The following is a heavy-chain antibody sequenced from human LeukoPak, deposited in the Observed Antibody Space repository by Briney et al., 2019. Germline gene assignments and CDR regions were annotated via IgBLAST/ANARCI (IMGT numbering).Heavy chain of an antibody. CDR2: IGTSVSSI. D-gene: IGHD1-26*01. J-gene: IGHJ4*02. CDR3: AKRAMNSGSPREFDY. Sequence: GASLRLSCAASGFTFSTYAMHWVRQAPGRGLEWVSAIGTSVSSIYYADSVKGRFTISRDNSKKTVYLQMNNLRGDDTAVYYCAKRAMNSGSPREFDYWGQGTLGTVSS. V-gene: IGHV3-23*01. CDR1: GFTFSTYA.